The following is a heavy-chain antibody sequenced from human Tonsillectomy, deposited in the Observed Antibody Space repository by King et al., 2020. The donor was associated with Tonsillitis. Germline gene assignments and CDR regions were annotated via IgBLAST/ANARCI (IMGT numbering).Heavy chain of an antibody. CDR2: IYYSGST. J-gene: IGHJ2*01. Sequence: QLQESGPGLVKPSQTLSLTCAVSGGSISSGGYSWSWIRQPPGKGLEWIGYIYYSGSTYYNPSLKSRVTISVDTSKNQFSLKLSSVTAADTAVYYCVRVLDYYDSSGYWSKSFDLWGRGTLVTVSS. CDR3: VRVLDYYDSSGYWSKSFDL. D-gene: IGHD3-22*01. V-gene: IGHV4-30-4*07. CDR1: GGSISSGGYS.